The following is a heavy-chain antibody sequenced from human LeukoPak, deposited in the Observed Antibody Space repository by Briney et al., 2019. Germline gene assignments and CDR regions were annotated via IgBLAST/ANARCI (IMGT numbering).Heavy chain of an antibody. D-gene: IGHD4-23*01. CDR1: GGTFSSYA. CDR3: ARDQEGLEVTTVVTPGY. J-gene: IGHJ4*02. Sequence: SVKVSCKASGGTFSSYAISWVRQAPGQGLEWMGGIIPIFGTANYAQKFQGRVTITTDESTSTAYMELSSLRSEDTAVYYCARDQEGLEVTTVVTPGYWGQGTLVTVSS. CDR2: IIPIFGTA. V-gene: IGHV1-69*05.